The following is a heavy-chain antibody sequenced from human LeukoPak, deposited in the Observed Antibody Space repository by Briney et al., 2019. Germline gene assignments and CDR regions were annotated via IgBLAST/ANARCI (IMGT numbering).Heavy chain of an antibody. J-gene: IGHJ6*03. Sequence: SETLSLTCTVSGGFISSHYWSWIRQPPGKGLEWIGYIYYSGSTNYNPSLKSRVTISVDTSKNQFSLKLSSVTAADTAVYYCARGGYYYYYMDVWGKGTTVTVSS. CDR1: GGFISSHY. CDR3: ARGGYYYYYMDV. CDR2: IYYSGST. V-gene: IGHV4-59*11.